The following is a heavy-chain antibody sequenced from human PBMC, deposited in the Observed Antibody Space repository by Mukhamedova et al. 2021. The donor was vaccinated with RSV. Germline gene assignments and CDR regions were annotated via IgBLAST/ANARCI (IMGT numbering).Heavy chain of an antibody. CDR3: ARDVDYCSSTSCYGFDY. CDR2: ISSSSSTI. V-gene: IGHV3-48*02. J-gene: IGHJ4*02. Sequence: GLEWAPYISSSSSTIYYADSVKGRFTISRDNAKNSLYLQMNSLRDEDTAVYYCARDVDYCSSTSCYGFDYWGQGTLVTVSS. D-gene: IGHD2-2*01.